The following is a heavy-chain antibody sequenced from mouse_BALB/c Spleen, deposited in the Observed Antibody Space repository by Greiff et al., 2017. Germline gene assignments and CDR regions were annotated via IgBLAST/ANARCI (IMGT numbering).Heavy chain of an antibody. CDR1: GYSITSGYS. J-gene: IGHJ3*01. V-gene: IGHV3-1*02. D-gene: IGHD2-4*01. Sequence: DVQLQESGPDLVKPSQSLSLTCTVTGYSITSGYSWHWIRQFPGNTLEWMGYIHYSGSNNYNPSLKSRISITRDTSKNQFFLQLNSVTTEDTATYYCARSYDYDGFAWFAYWGQGTLVTVSA. CDR2: IHYSGSN. CDR3: ARSYDYDGFAWFAY.